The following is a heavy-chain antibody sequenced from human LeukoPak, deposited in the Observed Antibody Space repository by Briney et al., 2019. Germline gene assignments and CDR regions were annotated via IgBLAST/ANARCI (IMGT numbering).Heavy chain of an antibody. D-gene: IGHD3-10*01. CDR3: ARRALTMARGARPYYFDY. Sequence: GGSLRLSCAASGFTFSSYWMSWVRQAPGKRLEWVANIKQDGSEQYYVDSVKGRFTISRDNAKNSLYLQMNSLRAEDTAVYYCARRALTMARGARPYYFDYWAREPWSPSPQ. J-gene: IGHJ4*02. V-gene: IGHV3-7*01. CDR1: GFTFSSYW. CDR2: IKQDGSEQ.